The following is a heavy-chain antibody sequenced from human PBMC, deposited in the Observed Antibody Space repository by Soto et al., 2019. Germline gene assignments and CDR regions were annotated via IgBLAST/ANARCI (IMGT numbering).Heavy chain of an antibody. CDR2: ISSSSYI. CDR3: ARDRGDGYNYGMDV. J-gene: IGHJ6*02. Sequence: PGGSLRLSCAASGFTFSSYSMNWVRQAPGKGLEWVSSISSSSYIYYADSVKGRFTISRDNAKNSLYLQMNSLRAEDTAVYYCARDRGDGYNYGMDVWGQGTTVTVSS. CDR1: GFTFSSYS. V-gene: IGHV3-21*01. D-gene: IGHD3-10*01.